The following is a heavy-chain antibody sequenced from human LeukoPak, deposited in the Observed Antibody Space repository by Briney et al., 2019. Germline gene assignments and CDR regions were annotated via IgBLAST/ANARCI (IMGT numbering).Heavy chain of an antibody. CDR2: TSSSGSTI. CDR1: GFTPSSYE. J-gene: IGHJ3*02. V-gene: IGHV3-48*03. Sequence: PGGSLRLSCVASGFTPSSYEMNWGRQAPGRGRERVSYTSSSGSTIYYADSVKGRFTIYRDNAKNSLYLQMNSLRAEDTAVYYCARVPTETTAFDIWGQGTMVTVSS. D-gene: IGHD1-1*01. CDR3: ARVPTETTAFDI.